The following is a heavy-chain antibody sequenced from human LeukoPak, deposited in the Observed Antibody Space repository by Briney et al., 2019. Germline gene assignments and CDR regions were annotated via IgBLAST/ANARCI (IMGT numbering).Heavy chain of an antibody. V-gene: IGHV4-61*02. D-gene: IGHD6-19*01. CDR3: ARDAHSSGWYYFDY. Sequence: SETLSLTCTVSGGSISSGSYYWSWIRQPAGKGLEWIGRIYTSGSTNYNPSLKSRVTISVDTSKNQFFLKLSSVTAADTAVYYCARDAHSSGWYYFDYWGQGTLVTASS. CDR2: IYTSGST. CDR1: GGSISSGSYY. J-gene: IGHJ4*02.